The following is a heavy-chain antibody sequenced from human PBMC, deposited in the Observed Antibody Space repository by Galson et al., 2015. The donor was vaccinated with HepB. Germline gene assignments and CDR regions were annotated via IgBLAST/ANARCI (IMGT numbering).Heavy chain of an antibody. CDR3: ARGARSKYGDYNGYFDY. Sequence: SLRLSCAASGFTFSSYAMHWVRQAPGKGLEWVAVISYDGSNKYYADSVKGRFTISRDNSKNTLYLQMNSLRAEDTAVYYCARGARSKYGDYNGYFDYWGQGTLVTVSS. J-gene: IGHJ4*02. V-gene: IGHV3-30-3*01. CDR2: ISYDGSNK. D-gene: IGHD4-17*01. CDR1: GFTFSSYA.